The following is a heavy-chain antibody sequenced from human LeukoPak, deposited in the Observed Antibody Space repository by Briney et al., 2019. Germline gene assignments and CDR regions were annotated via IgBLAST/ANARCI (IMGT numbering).Heavy chain of an antibody. J-gene: IGHJ3*02. CDR1: GYTFTGYY. CDR3: ARVNGATRGPLSAFDI. Sequence: ASVKVSCKASGYTFTGYYMHWVRQAPGQGLEWKGWISPNSGGTNYAQKFQGRVTMTRDTSISTAYMELSRLRSDDTTVYYCARVNGATRGPLSAFDIWGQGTMVTVSS. D-gene: IGHD1-26*01. CDR2: ISPNSGGT. V-gene: IGHV1-2*02.